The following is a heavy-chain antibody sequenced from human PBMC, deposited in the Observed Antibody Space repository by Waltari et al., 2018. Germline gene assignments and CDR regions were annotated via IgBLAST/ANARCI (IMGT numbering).Heavy chain of an antibody. CDR1: GYSISSGYY. CDR2: IYHSGST. Sequence: QVQLQESGPGLVKPSETLSLTCAVSGYSISSGYYWGWIRQPPGKGLEWIGSIYHSGSTYDNPSLKSRVTISVDTSKNQFSLKLSSVTAADTAVYYCARDMWELHNWFDPWGQGTLVTVSS. CDR3: ARDMWELHNWFDP. J-gene: IGHJ5*02. V-gene: IGHV4-38-2*02. D-gene: IGHD1-26*01.